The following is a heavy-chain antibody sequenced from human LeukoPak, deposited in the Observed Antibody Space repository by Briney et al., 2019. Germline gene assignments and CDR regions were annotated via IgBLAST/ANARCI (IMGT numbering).Heavy chain of an antibody. D-gene: IGHD3-22*01. CDR3: AIDYYDSSGYDPGAFDI. J-gene: IGHJ3*02. CDR1: GFTSDDYA. Sequence: GGSLRLSCAASGFTSDDYAMHWVRQAPGKGLEWVSLISGDGGSTYYADSVKGRFTISRDNSKNSLYLQMNSLRTEDTALYYCAIDYYDSSGYDPGAFDIWGQRTMVTVSS. CDR2: ISGDGGST. V-gene: IGHV3-43*02.